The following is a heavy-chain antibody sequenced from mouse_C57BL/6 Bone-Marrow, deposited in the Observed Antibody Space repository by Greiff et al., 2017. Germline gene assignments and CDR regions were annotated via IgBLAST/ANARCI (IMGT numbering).Heavy chain of an antibody. D-gene: IGHD2-2*01. CDR2: ILPGSGST. Sequence: VQLQQSGAELMKPGASVKLSCKATGYTFTGYWIEWVKQRPGHGLEWMGEILPGSGSTNYNKKFKGKATFTADTSSNTAYMQRSSLTSENSAIYYGARDGLYAIDYWWQGTTVSVSS. J-gene: IGHJ4*01. CDR1: GYTFTGYW. V-gene: IGHV1-9*01. CDR3: ARDGLYAIDY.